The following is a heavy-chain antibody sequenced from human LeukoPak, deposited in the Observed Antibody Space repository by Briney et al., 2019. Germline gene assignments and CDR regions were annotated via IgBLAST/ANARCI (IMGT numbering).Heavy chain of an antibody. V-gene: IGHV4-30-4*01. J-gene: IGHJ4*02. D-gene: IGHD3-10*01. CDR3: ARTMVRGVTFDY. CDR1: GGSISSGDYY. CDR2: IYYSGST. Sequence: SQTLSLTCTVSGGSISSGDYYWSWIRQPPGKGLEWIGYIYYSGSTYYNPSLKSRVTISVDTSKNQFSLKLSSVTAADTAVYYCARTMVRGVTFDYWGQGTLVTVSS.